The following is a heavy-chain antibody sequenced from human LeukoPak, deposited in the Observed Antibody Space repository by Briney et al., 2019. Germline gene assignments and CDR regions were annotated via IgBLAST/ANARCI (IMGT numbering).Heavy chain of an antibody. Sequence: GGSLRLSCAASGFTVSSNYMSWVRQAPGKGLEWVAFIRYDGSNRYYADSVKGRFTISRDNAKNSLYLQMNSLRAEDTAVYYCARDGSYSSLDYWGQGTLVTVSS. D-gene: IGHD6-19*01. V-gene: IGHV3-30*02. CDR1: GFTVSSNY. CDR2: IRYDGSNR. CDR3: ARDGSYSSLDY. J-gene: IGHJ4*02.